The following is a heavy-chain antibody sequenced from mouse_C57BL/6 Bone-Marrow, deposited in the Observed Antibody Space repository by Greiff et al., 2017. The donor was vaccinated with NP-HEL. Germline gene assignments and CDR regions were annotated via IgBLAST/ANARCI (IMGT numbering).Heavy chain of an antibody. D-gene: IGHD1-1*01. J-gene: IGHJ2*01. V-gene: IGHV1-4*01. CDR1: GYPFTSYT. Sequence: QVQLQQSGAELARPGASVKMSCKASGYPFTSYTMHWVKQRPGQGLEWIGYINPSRGYTKYNQKFKDKATLTADKSSSTAYMQLSSLTSEDSAVYYCARLRVFITTVVARGYFDCWGQGTTLTVAS. CDR2: INPSRGYT. CDR3: ARLRVFITTVVARGYFDC.